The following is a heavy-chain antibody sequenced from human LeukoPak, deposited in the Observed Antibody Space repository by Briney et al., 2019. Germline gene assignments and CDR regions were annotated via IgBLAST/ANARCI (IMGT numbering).Heavy chain of an antibody. CDR2: ISTSGSII. D-gene: IGHD6-13*01. CDR3: ARDATTEPGTVYMDV. V-gene: IGHV3-48*04. J-gene: IGHJ6*03. CDR1: GFTFSRYS. Sequence: GGSLRLSCAASGFTFSRYSMNWVRQAPGKGLEWILHISTSGSIIHYADSVKGRFTISRDNAKNSLYLQMNSLRAEDTALYFCARDATTEPGTVYMDVWGKGTTVTISS.